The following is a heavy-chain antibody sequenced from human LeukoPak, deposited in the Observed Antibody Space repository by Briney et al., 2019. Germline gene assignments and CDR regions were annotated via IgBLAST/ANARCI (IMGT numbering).Heavy chain of an antibody. CDR1: GLTFSTYW. Sequence: GGSLRLSCAASGLTFSTYWMHWVRQAPGKGLAWVARINPDGSIRTYANSVQGRVTISRDTAKDTLFLQMNSLRAEDTAVYYCARATGDRDPDFFDYWGQGTLVTVSS. J-gene: IGHJ4*02. V-gene: IGHV3-74*03. D-gene: IGHD7-27*01. CDR2: INPDGSIR. CDR3: ARATGDRDPDFFDY.